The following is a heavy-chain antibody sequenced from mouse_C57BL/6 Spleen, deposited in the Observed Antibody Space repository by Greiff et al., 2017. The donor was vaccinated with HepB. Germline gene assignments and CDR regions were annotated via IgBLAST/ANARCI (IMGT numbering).Heavy chain of an antibody. D-gene: IGHD2-4*01. Sequence: QVQLQQPGAELVKPGASVKLSCKASGYTFTSYWMHWVKQRPGQGLEWIGMIHPNSGSTNYNEKFKSKATLTVDKSSSTAYMQLSSLTSEDSAVYYCARSYYDYDVDYFDYWGQGTTLTVSS. J-gene: IGHJ2*01. V-gene: IGHV1-64*01. CDR1: GYTFTSYW. CDR2: IHPNSGST. CDR3: ARSYYDYDVDYFDY.